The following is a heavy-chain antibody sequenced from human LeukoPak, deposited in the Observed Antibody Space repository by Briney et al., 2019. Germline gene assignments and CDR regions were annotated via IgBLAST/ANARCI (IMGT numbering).Heavy chain of an antibody. CDR2: IYYSGST. Sequence: PSETLSLTCTVSGGSISSYYWSWIRQPPGKGLEWIGYIYYSGSTNYNPSLKSRVTISVDTSKNQFSLKLSSVTAADTAVYYCARQDDSSVVIFDYWGQGTQVTVSS. V-gene: IGHV4-59*08. CDR1: GGSISSYY. J-gene: IGHJ4*02. D-gene: IGHD3-22*01. CDR3: ARQDDSSVVIFDY.